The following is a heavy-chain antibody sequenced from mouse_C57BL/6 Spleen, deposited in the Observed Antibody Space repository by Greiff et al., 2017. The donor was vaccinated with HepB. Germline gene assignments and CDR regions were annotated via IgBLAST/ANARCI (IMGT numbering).Heavy chain of an antibody. CDR2: ISYDGSN. CDR3: ASPFTTVAYAMDY. J-gene: IGHJ4*01. D-gene: IGHD1-1*01. V-gene: IGHV3-6*01. CDR1: GYSITSGYY. Sequence: VQLQQSGPGLVKPSQSLSLTCSVTGYSITSGYYWNWIRQFPGNKLEWMGYISYDGSNNYNPSLKNRISITRDTSKNQFFLKLNSVTTEDTATYYCASPFTTVAYAMDYWGQGTSVTVSS.